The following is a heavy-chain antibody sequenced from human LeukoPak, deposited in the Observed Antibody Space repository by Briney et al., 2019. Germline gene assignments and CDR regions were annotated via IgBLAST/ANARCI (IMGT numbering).Heavy chain of an antibody. D-gene: IGHD7-27*01. J-gene: IGHJ6*02. CDR1: GGSISSGDYY. CDR2: IYYSGST. Sequence: SQTLSLTCTVSGGSISSGDYYWSWIRQPPGKGLEWIGYIYYSGSTYYNPSLKSRVTISVDTSKNQFSLKLSSVTAADTAVYYCARAPGDGDGMDVWGQGTTVTVSS. V-gene: IGHV4-30-4*01. CDR3: ARAPGDGDGMDV.